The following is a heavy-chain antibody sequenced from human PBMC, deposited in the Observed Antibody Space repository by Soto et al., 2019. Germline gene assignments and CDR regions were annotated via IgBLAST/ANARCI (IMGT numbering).Heavy chain of an antibody. CDR3: AMDTTHYYYYYYMDV. J-gene: IGHJ6*03. V-gene: IGHV3-48*01. CDR2: ISSSSSTI. Sequence: GGSLRLSCAASGFTFSCYSMNWVRQAPGRGLEWVSYISSSSSTISYADSVKGRFTISRDNAENSLYLRMNSLRAEDTAVYYCAMDTTHYYYYYYMDVWGKGTTVTVS. CDR1: GFTFSCYS. D-gene: IGHD5-18*01.